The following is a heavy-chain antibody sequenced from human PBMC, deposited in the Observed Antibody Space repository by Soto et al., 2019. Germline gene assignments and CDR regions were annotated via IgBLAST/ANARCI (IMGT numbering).Heavy chain of an antibody. D-gene: IGHD1-1*01. Sequence: VRLVQSGGGLAKPGESLRLSCEASGFTFSYFTMNLVRQAPGKGLEWVSSITGSSSSTYYTESVQGRFSISRANAKNTLFLEMNSLRAEDTAVYYCESISIQEEYYFDYWGQGVLVTVSS. V-gene: IGHV3-21*01. CDR3: ESISIQEEYYFDY. CDR2: ITGSSSST. CDR1: GFTFSYFT. J-gene: IGHJ4*02.